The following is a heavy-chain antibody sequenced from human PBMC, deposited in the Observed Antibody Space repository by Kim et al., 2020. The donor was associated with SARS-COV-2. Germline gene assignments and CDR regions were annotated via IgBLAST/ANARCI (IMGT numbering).Heavy chain of an antibody. CDR1: GFTFSSYE. J-gene: IGHJ4*02. V-gene: IGHV3-48*03. CDR2: ISSSGSTI. CDR3: ARDPLHLSRANSPFDY. D-gene: IGHD3-16*02. Sequence: GGSLRLSCAASGFTFSSYEMNWVRQAPGKGLEWVSYISSSGSTIYYADSVKGRFTISRDNAKNSLYLQMNSLRAEDTAVYYCARDPLHLSRANSPFDYWGQGTLVTVSS.